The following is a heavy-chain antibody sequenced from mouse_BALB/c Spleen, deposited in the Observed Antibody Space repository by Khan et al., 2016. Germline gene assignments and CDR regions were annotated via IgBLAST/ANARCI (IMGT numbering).Heavy chain of an antibody. Sequence: QVQLQQSDAELVKPGASVKISCKASGYTFTDHAIHWVKQKPEQGLEWIEFFFPGNVDIRYNEKFKAKATLTADKSSSTAYMQLNSLTSEDSAVYFCKRSLALFAYWGQGTLVTVSA. CDR2: FFPGNVDI. J-gene: IGHJ3*01. CDR1: GYTFTDHA. V-gene: IGHV1S53*02. CDR3: KRSLALFAY.